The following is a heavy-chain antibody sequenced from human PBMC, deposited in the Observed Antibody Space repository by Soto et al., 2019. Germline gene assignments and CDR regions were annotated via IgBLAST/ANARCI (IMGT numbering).Heavy chain of an antibody. CDR3: AQDRETIVATLPDY. D-gene: IGHD5-12*01. Sequence: EVQLLESGGGLVQPGGSLRLSCAASGFTFSSYAMSWVRQAPGKGLEWVSAISGSGGSTYYADSVKGRFTISRDNSKNPLYLQMNSLRAEDTAVYYCAQDRETIVATLPDYWGQGTLVTVSS. CDR2: ISGSGGST. J-gene: IGHJ4*02. CDR1: GFTFSSYA. V-gene: IGHV3-23*01.